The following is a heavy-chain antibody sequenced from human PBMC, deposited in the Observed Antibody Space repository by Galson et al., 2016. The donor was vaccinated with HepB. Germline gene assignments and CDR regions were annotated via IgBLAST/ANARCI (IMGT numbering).Heavy chain of an antibody. Sequence: SLTLSCAASGFSFTSYWMSWVRQAPGKGLEWVANIRQDGAEKYYLDSVRGRFTISRDNAKNSLYLQVNSLRADDTAVYYCARFGCTTCYDFYYYGMDVWGQGTTVTVSS. CDR3: ARFGCTTCYDFYYYGMDV. D-gene: IGHD2/OR15-2a*01. CDR1: GFSFTSYW. V-gene: IGHV3-7*01. CDR2: IRQDGAEK. J-gene: IGHJ6*02.